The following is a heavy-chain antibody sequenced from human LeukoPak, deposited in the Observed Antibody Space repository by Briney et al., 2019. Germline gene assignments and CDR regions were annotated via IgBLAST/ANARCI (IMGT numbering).Heavy chain of an antibody. J-gene: IGHJ4*02. D-gene: IGHD5-12*01. CDR3: ARLGSSPTRFNY. V-gene: IGHV4-39*07. Sequence: SETLSLTCTVSGGSISSSSYYWGWIRQPPGKGLEWIGSIYYSGSTYYNPSLKSRVTISVDTSKNQFSLKLSSVTAADTAVYYCARLGSSPTRFNYWGQGTLVTVSS. CDR2: IYYSGST. CDR1: GGSISSSSYY.